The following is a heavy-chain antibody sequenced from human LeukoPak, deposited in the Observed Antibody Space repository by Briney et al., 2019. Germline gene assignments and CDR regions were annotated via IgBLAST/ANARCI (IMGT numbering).Heavy chain of an antibody. J-gene: IGHJ4*02. D-gene: IGHD3-22*01. V-gene: IGHV3-73*01. CDR2: IRSKANSYAT. Sequence: GGSLKLSCAASGFTFSGSAMHWVRQASGKGLEWVGRIRSKANSYATAYAASVKGRFTISRDDSKNTAYLQMNSLKTEDTAVYYCTRHSGDYYDSSGAFDYWGRGTLVTVSS. CDR3: TRHSGDYYDSSGAFDY. CDR1: GFTFSGSA.